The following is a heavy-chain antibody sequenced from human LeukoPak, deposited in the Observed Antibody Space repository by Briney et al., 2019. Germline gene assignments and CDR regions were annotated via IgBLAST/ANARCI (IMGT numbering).Heavy chain of an antibody. CDR2: ISYDGSNK. CDR3: ANLLRWEPY. V-gene: IGHV3-30*18. D-gene: IGHD4-23*01. Sequence: GGSLRLSCAASGFTFSSYWMSWVRQAPGKGLEWVAVISYDGSNKYYADSVKGRFTISRDNSKNTLYLQMNSLRAEDTAVYYCANLLRWEPYWGQGTLVTVSS. J-gene: IGHJ4*02. CDR1: GFTFSSYW.